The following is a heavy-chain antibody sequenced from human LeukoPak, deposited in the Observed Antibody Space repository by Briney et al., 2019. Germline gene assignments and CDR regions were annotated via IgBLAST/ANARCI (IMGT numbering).Heavy chain of an antibody. Sequence: GRSLRLSCAASGFTFDDHAMHWVRQAPGKGLEWVSGISWNSGSIGYADSVKGRFTISRDNAKNSLYLQMNSLRAEDTAVYYCARELRNFDYWGQGTLVTVSS. CDR3: ARELRNFDY. CDR1: GFTFDDHA. D-gene: IGHD3-16*01. V-gene: IGHV3-9*01. J-gene: IGHJ4*02. CDR2: ISWNSGSI.